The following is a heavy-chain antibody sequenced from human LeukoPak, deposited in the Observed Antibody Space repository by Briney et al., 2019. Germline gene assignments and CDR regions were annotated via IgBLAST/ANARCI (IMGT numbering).Heavy chain of an antibody. V-gene: IGHV3-74*01. CDR1: GFTFSTYW. J-gene: IGHJ5*02. CDR3: ARDDPGVGIDH. Sequence: PGGSLRLSCTASGFTFSTYWMHWVRQDTGRGLVWVSHMSSDGNSISYADSVKGRFTISRDNAKSTLYLQMNSLRDEDTAVYYCARDDPGVGIDHWGQGTLVTVSS. CDR2: MSSDGNSI. D-gene: IGHD1-14*01.